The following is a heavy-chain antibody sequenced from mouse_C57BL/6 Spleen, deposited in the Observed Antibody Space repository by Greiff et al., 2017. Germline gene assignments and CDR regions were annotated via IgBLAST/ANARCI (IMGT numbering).Heavy chain of an antibody. CDR3: ASRIYYGNYVGY. CDR1: GYTFTGYW. J-gene: IGHJ2*01. V-gene: IGHV1-9*01. CDR2: ILPGNGST. Sequence: VQLQQSGAELMKPGASVKLSCKATGYTFTGYWIEWVKQRPGHGLEWIGEILPGNGSTNYNEKFKGKATFTADTSSNTAYMQLSSLTTDDSAIYYCASRIYYGNYVGYWGQGTTLTVSS. D-gene: IGHD2-1*01.